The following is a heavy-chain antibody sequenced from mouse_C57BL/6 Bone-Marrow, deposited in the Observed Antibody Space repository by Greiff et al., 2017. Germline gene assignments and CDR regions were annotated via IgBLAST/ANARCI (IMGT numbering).Heavy chain of an antibody. Sequence: QVQLQQSGPELVKPGASVKISCKASGYAFSSSWMNWVKQRPGKGLEWIGRIYPGDGDTNYNGKFKGKATLTADKSSSTAYMQLSSLTSEDSSVYFCARGELGPLYALDYRGQVTSVSVSS. CDR1: GYAFSSSW. J-gene: IGHJ4*01. CDR2: IYPGDGDT. D-gene: IGHD4-1*01. V-gene: IGHV1-82*01. CDR3: ARGELGPLYALDY.